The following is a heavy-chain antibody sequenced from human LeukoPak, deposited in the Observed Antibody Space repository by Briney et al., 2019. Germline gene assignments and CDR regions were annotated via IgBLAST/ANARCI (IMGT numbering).Heavy chain of an antibody. D-gene: IGHD4-17*01. Sequence: ASVKVSCKASGYTFTSYGISWVRQATGQGLEWMGLISAYNGNTNYAQKLQGRVTMTTDTSTSTAYMELRSLRSDDTAVYYWAREFAFYGDYSHYYGMDVWGQGTTVTVSS. CDR2: ISAYNGNT. CDR1: GYTFTSYG. V-gene: IGHV1-18*01. J-gene: IGHJ6*02. CDR3: AREFAFYGDYSHYYGMDV.